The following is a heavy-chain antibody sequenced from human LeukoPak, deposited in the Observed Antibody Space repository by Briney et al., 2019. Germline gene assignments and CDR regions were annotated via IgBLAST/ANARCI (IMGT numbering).Heavy chain of an antibody. D-gene: IGHD6-13*01. V-gene: IGHV3-64D*06. CDR3: VKEAIAP. CDR2: ISSNGGSP. Sequence: PGGSLRVSCSASGFTFSSSAMHWVRQAPGKGLQHVSAISSNGGSPYYADSVKGRFTISRDNSRNTLYLQMSSLRPDDTAVYYCVKEAIAPWGQGTLVTVAS. J-gene: IGHJ5*02. CDR1: GFTFSSSA.